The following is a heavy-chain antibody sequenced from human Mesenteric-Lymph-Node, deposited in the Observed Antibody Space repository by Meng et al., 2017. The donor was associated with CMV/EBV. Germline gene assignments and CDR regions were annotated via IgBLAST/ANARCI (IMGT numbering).Heavy chain of an antibody. Sequence: GESLKISCAASGFTFSSYAMHWVRQAPGKGLEWVAVISYDGSNKYYADSVKGRFTISRDNSKNTLYLQMNSLRAEDPAVYYCAGTIVGATWGQGTLVTVSS. D-gene: IGHD1-26*01. V-gene: IGHV3-30-3*01. CDR2: ISYDGSNK. J-gene: IGHJ4*02. CDR3: AGTIVGAT. CDR1: GFTFSSYA.